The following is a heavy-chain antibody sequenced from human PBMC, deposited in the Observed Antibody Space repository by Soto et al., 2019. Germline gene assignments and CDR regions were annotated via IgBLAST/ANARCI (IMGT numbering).Heavy chain of an antibody. Sequence: QVQLVQSGAEVKKPGSSVKVSCKPFGGTLSSYAITWMRQAPGQGLEWMGGIIPFSGAANYAQKFQGRVTITADESTNIAYIDLSRLSSEVTAVYFCARVWVTTVTAWFDLWGQGTLVTVTS. CDR1: GGTLSSYA. D-gene: IGHD4-17*01. CDR3: ARVWVTTVTAWFDL. V-gene: IGHV1-69*01. J-gene: IGHJ5*02. CDR2: IIPFSGAA.